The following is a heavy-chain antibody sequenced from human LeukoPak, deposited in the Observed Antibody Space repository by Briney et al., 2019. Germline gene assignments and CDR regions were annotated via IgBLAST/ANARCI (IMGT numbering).Heavy chain of an antibody. Sequence: GGSLRLSCAASGFTFSSYAVSWVRQAPGKGLEWVSSISGSGGSTYSADSVKGRFTISRDNSKNTLYLQMNSLRAEDTDLYSCAKYRSCTNDICHGDFDYWGQGTLVTVSS. CDR3: AKYRSCTNDICHGDFDY. J-gene: IGHJ4*02. CDR1: GFTFSSYA. D-gene: IGHD2-8*01. V-gene: IGHV3-23*01. CDR2: ISGSGGST.